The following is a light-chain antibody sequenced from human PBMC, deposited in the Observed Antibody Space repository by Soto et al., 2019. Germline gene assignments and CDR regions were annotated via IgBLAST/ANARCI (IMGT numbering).Light chain of an antibody. V-gene: IGKV3-15*01. CDR1: KSVSCK. J-gene: IGKJ1*01. CDR2: AAT. CDR3: HHYYTWPWGT. Sequence: EIVMTQSPATQSVPPGERTTHFCRASKSVSCKFAWYQQKPGQAPRLLIYAATTRISGIPARVSGSGSGTEFTVTIISLQSEDFAVYCCHHYYTWPWGTFGQGNRVDVK.